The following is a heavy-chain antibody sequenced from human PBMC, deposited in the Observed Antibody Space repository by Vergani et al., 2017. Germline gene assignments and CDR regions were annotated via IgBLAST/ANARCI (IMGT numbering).Heavy chain of an antibody. D-gene: IGHD3-3*01. CDR2: FIPIFGTD. CDR3: ASRDITIFGVVIIRGYYYYGMDV. V-gene: IGHV1-69*01. CDR1: GGTFSSYA. Sequence: QVQLVQSGAEVKKPGSSVKVSCKASGGTFSSYAISWVRQAPGQGLEWMGGFIPIFGTDNYAQKLQGRVTITADESTSTAYMELSSLRSEDTAVYYCASRDITIFGVVIIRGYYYYGMDVWGQGTTVTVSS. J-gene: IGHJ6*02.